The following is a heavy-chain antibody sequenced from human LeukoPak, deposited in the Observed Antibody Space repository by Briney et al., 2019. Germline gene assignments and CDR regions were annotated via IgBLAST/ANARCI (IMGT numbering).Heavy chain of an antibody. J-gene: IGHJ4*02. CDR1: GYTFTSYG. CDR3: ARGRITISRAIDWGFDY. Sequence: GASVKVSCKASGYTFTSYGISWVRQAPGQGLEWMGWISAYNGNTNYAQKLQGRVTMTTDTSTSTAYMELRSLRSDDTAVYYCARGRITISRAIDWGFDYWGQGTLVTVSS. CDR2: ISAYNGNT. D-gene: IGHD3-9*01. V-gene: IGHV1-18*01.